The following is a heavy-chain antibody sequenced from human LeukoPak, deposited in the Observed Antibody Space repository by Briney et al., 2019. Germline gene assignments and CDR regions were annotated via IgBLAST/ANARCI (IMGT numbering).Heavy chain of an antibody. V-gene: IGHV3-23*01. CDR2: VTGSGYRT. J-gene: IGHJ4*02. CDR1: GFTFSSYA. Sequence: PGGSLRLSCPASGFTFSSYAMNWVRQAPGKGLEWVSSVTGSGYRTYYADSVKGRFTISRDNSKNTVYLQMNSLRAEDTAVYYCAKGRGSRSMDYFDYWGQGTLVTVSS. D-gene: IGHD2-15*01. CDR3: AKGRGSRSMDYFDY.